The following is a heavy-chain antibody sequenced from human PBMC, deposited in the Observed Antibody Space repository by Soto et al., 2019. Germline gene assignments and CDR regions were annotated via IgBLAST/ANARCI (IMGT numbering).Heavy chain of an antibody. CDR2: IIPIFGTA. CDR1: GGTFSSYA. CDR3: ARAPYDFWSGYYNGYGMDV. D-gene: IGHD3-3*01. Sequence: GASVKVSCKASGGTFSSYAISWVRRAPGQGLEWMGGIIPIFGTANYAQKFQGRVTITADKSTSTAYMELSSLRSEDTAVYYCARAPYDFWSGYYNGYGMDVWGQGTTVTVS. V-gene: IGHV1-69*06. J-gene: IGHJ6*02.